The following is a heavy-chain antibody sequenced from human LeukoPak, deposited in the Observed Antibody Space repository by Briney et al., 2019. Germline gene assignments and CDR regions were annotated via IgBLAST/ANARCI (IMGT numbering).Heavy chain of an antibody. CDR2: IYYSGST. D-gene: IGHD3-10*01. CDR1: GGSISSSSYY. V-gene: IGHV4-39*02. J-gene: IGHJ2*01. Sequence: SETLSPTCTVSGGSISSSSYYWGWIRQPPGKGLEWIGGIYYSGSTYYNPSLKSRVTISVDTSKNQFSLKLSSVTAADTAVYYCARDFKYGSGSYSPWYFDLWGRGTLVTVSS. CDR3: ARDFKYGSGSYSPWYFDL.